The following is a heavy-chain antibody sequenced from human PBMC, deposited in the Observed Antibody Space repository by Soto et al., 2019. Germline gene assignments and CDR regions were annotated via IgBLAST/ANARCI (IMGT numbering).Heavy chain of an antibody. V-gene: IGHV1-24*01. Sequence: ASVKVSCKVSGYTLTELSMHWVRQAPGKGLEWMGGFDPEDGETIYAQKFQGRVTMTEDTSTDTAYMELSSLRSEDTAVYYCATDMLWYYYDSSGYSHDDFDIWGQGTMVTVSS. D-gene: IGHD3-22*01. CDR2: FDPEDGET. CDR1: GYTLTELS. CDR3: ATDMLWYYYDSSGYSHDDFDI. J-gene: IGHJ3*02.